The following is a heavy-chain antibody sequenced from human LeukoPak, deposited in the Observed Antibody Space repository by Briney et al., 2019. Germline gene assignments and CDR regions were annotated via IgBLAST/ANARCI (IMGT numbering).Heavy chain of an antibody. D-gene: IGHD3-22*01. CDR3: TRGAETYYYDSSGRSFDY. J-gene: IGHJ4*02. Sequence: GGSLRLSCAASGFTFSSYGMSWVRQAPGKGLEWVSAISGSGGSTYYADSVKGRFTISRDNSKNTLYLQMNSLKTEDTAVYYCTRGAETYYYDSSGRSFDYWGQGTLVTVSS. CDR2: ISGSGGST. CDR1: GFTFSSYG. V-gene: IGHV3-23*01.